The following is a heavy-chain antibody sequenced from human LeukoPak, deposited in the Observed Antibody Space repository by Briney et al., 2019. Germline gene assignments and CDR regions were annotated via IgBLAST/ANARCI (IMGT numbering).Heavy chain of an antibody. D-gene: IGHD3-10*01. CDR2: ISYDGSQK. J-gene: IGHJ4*02. CDR1: GFTVSSNY. CDR3: AREGAYGSGSYYNRPFDY. Sequence: GGSLRLSCAASGFTVSSNYMSWVRQAPGKGLEWVTIISYDGSQKYYADSVKGRFTISRDNSKNTLYLQMNSLRAEDTAVYYCAREGAYGSGSYYNRPFDYWGQGTLVTVSS. V-gene: IGHV3-30*03.